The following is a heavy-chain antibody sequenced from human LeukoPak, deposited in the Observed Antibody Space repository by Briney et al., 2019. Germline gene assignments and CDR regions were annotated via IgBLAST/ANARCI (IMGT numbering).Heavy chain of an antibody. J-gene: IGHJ3*02. CDR1: GGSFSGYY. V-gene: IGHV4-34*01. CDR3: ARDSKKAPGSAFDI. CDR2: IYHSGST. D-gene: IGHD3-10*01. Sequence: SETLSLTCAVYGGSFSGYYWSWIRQPPGKGLEWIGSIYHSGSTYYNPSLKSRVTISVDTSKNQFSLKLSSVTAADTAVYYCARDSKKAPGSAFDIWGQGTMVTVSS.